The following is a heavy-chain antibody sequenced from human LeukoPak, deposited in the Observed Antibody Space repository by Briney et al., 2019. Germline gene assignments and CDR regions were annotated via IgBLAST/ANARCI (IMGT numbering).Heavy chain of an antibody. D-gene: IGHD3-10*01. CDR2: IRYDGSNK. CDR3: ARDRNYYGSGSYYTY. CDR1: GFTFSSYG. V-gene: IGHV3-30*02. Sequence: GGSLRLSCAASGFTFSSYGMHWVRQAPGKGLEWVAFIRYDGSNKYYADSVKGRFTISRDNAKNSLYLQMNSLRAEDTAVYYCARDRNYYGSGSYYTYWGQGTPVTVSS. J-gene: IGHJ4*02.